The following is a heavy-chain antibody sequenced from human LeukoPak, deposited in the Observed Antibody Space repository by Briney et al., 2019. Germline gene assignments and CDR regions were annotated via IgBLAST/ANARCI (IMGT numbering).Heavy chain of an antibody. CDR1: GFTFSNYA. J-gene: IGHJ4*02. CDR3: TRVGYIDEGIDY. D-gene: IGHD5-24*01. CDR2: VSGDGGGT. V-gene: IGHV3-23*01. Sequence: PGGSLRLSCAASGFTFSNYAMSWVRQAPGKGLEWVSAVSGDGGGTYYTDSVKGRFTISRDNSKNTLYLQMNSLRAEDTAIYYCTRVGYIDEGIDYWGQGTLVTVSS.